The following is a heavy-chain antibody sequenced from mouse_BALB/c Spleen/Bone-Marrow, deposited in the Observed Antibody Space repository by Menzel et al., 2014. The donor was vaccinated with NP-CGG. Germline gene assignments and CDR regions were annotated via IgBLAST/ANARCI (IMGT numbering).Heavy chain of an antibody. CDR1: GFTFSSYG. V-gene: IGHV5-6-3*01. CDR2: INTNGGNT. Sequence: EVMLVESGGGLVQPGGSLKLSCAAPGFTFSSYGMSWVRQTPDKRLELVATINTNGGNTYYPDSVKGRFTISRDNAKNTLYLQMSSLKSEDTAMYYCARGLDYWGQGTTLTVSS. CDR3: ARGLDY. J-gene: IGHJ2*01.